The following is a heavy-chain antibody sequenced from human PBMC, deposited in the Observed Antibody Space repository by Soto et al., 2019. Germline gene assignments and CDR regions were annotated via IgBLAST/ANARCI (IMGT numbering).Heavy chain of an antibody. Sequence: PGGSLRLSCAASGFTFDDYAMHWVRQAPGKGLEWVSGISWNSGSIGYADSVKGRFTISRDNAKNSLYLQMNSLRAEDTALYYCAPTTALDYWGQGTLVTVSS. CDR3: APTTALDY. CDR1: GFTFDDYA. D-gene: IGHD4-17*01. J-gene: IGHJ4*02. V-gene: IGHV3-9*01. CDR2: ISWNSGSI.